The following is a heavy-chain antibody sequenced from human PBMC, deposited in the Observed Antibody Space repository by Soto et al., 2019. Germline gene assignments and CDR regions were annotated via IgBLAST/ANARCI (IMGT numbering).Heavy chain of an antibody. CDR2: TYYRSKWYN. CDR3: ARDLGRAVSGAGMDV. Sequence: SQTLSLTCVISWDSVSSNSAARNWIRQSPSRGLEWLGRTYYRSKWYNDYAVSVKSRITINPDTSKNQFSLQLNSVTPEDTALYYCARDLGRAVSGAGMDVWGQGTTVTVSS. D-gene: IGHD4-17*01. J-gene: IGHJ6*02. CDR1: WDSVSSNSAA. V-gene: IGHV6-1*01.